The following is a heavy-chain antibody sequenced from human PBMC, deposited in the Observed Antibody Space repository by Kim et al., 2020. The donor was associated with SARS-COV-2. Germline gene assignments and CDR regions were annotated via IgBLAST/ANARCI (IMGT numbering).Heavy chain of an antibody. CDR2: IYYSGST. Sequence: SETLSLTCTVSGGSISSYYWSWIRQPPGKGLEWIGYIYYSGSTNYNPSLKSRVTISVDTSKNQFSLKLSSVTAADTAVYYCASLTGYYRYYYYGMDVWGQGTTVTVSS. D-gene: IGHD3-9*01. CDR1: GGSISSYY. J-gene: IGHJ6*02. V-gene: IGHV4-59*01. CDR3: ASLTGYYRYYYYGMDV.